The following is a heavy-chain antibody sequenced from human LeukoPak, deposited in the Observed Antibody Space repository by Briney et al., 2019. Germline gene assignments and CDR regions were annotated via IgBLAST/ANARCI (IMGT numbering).Heavy chain of an antibody. CDR1: GLTFSSYG. J-gene: IGHJ5*02. Sequence: GGSLRLSCEASGLTFSSYGMHWVRQAPGKGLVWVSRINSDGSSTSYADSVKGRFTISRDNAKNTLYLQMNSLRAEDTAVYYCARGPIRNYYDSSGYYYANWFDPWGQGTLVTVSS. V-gene: IGHV3-74*01. CDR3: ARGPIRNYYDSSGYYYANWFDP. D-gene: IGHD3-22*01. CDR2: INSDGSST.